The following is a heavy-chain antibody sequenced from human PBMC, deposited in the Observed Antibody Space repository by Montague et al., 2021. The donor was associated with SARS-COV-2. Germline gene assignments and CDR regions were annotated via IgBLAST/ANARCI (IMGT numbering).Heavy chain of an antibody. J-gene: IGHJ4*02. CDR2: ISYVGSNQ. V-gene: IGHV3-30*04. CDR3: ARPSYYDILTGNGGLEY. Sequence: SLRLSCAASKFSFSSYALHWVRQAPGKGLEWVAVISYVGSNQYYADSVKGRFTISRDNSKNTLYLQMSSLRAEDTAVYYRARPSYYDILTGNGGLEYWGQGTLVTVSS. CDR1: KFSFSSYA. D-gene: IGHD3-9*01.